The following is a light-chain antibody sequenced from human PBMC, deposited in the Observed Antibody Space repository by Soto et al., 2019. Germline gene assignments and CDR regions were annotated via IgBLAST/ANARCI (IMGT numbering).Light chain of an antibody. CDR3: QQSYSTPRT. V-gene: IGKV1-39*01. Sequence: DIQMTQSPSSVSAAVGDRVTSTCQASQDISNYLNWYQQKPGKAPKLLIYAASSLQSGVPSRFSGSGSGTDFTLTISSLQPEDFATYYCQQSYSTPRTFGQGTKVDIK. CDR1: QDISNY. J-gene: IGKJ1*01. CDR2: AAS.